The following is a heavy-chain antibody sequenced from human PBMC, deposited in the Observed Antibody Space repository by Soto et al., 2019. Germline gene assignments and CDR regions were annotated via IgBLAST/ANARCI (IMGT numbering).Heavy chain of an antibody. D-gene: IGHD2-2*01. CDR2: ISYDGSNK. J-gene: IGHJ5*02. V-gene: IGHV3-30*18. Sequence: PGGSLRLSCAASGFTFSSYGMHWVRQAPGKGLEWVAVISYDGSNKYYADSVKGRFTISRDNSKNTLYLQMNSLRAEDTAVYYCAKDLRLSYQLLSYHPENWFDPWGQGTLVTVSS. CDR1: GFTFSSYG. CDR3: AKDLRLSYQLLSYHPENWFDP.